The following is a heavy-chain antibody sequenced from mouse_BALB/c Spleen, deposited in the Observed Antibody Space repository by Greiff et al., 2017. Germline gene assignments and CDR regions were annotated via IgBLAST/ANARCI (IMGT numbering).Heavy chain of an antibody. CDR2: ISSGSSTI. CDR3: AREGYYYAMDD. D-gene: IGHD3-3*01. V-gene: IGHV5-17*02. CDR1: GFSFSSFG. J-gene: IGHJ4*01. Sequence: EVHLVESGGGLVQPGGSRKLSCAASGFSFSSFGMHWVRPAPEKGLEWVAYISSGSSTIYYAATVKGRFTNSRDKPKNTLFLQMTRQRSEDTAMYYCAREGYYYAMDDWGPGTSVTVSS.